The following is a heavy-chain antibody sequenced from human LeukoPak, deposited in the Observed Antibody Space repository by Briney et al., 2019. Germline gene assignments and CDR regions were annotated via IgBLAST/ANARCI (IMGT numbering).Heavy chain of an antibody. J-gene: IGHJ4*02. CDR3: ARHYGSGSYYPSY. CDR1: RFTFSSYD. V-gene: IGHV3-23*01. D-gene: IGHD1-26*01. Sequence: PGGTLRLSCAASRFTFSSYDMSWVRQAPGKGLEWVSAISGSGGSTYYADSVKGRSTISRDNSKNTLYLQMNSLRAEDTAVYYCARHYGSGSYYPSYWGQGTLVTVSS. CDR2: ISGSGGST.